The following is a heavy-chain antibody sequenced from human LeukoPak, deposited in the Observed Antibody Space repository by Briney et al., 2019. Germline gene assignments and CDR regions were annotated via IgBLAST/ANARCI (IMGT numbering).Heavy chain of an antibody. CDR3: ARGTSGGYFDY. CDR2: VNTDGSDS. D-gene: IGHD1-26*01. V-gene: IGHV3-74*01. Sequence: PGGSLRLSCAASGFTFSTYWMHWVRQAPGKGLVWVSRVNTDGSDSSYADSVKGRFTISRDNAKNTLYLQMNSLSAEDTAVYYCARGTSGGYFDYWGQGTLVTASS. J-gene: IGHJ4*02. CDR1: GFTFSTYW.